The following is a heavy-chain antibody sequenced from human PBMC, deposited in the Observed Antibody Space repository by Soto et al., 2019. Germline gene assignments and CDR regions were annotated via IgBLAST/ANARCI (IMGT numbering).Heavy chain of an antibody. J-gene: IGHJ4*02. CDR1: GFTFGDYA. CDR2: ISWNSGSI. D-gene: IGHD6-19*01. CDR3: AKSHTTSGWYVTTEC. V-gene: IGHV3-9*01. Sequence: GWSLRLSCAASGFTFGDYAMQLVRQAPGKGLEWVSSISWNSGSIDYADSVKGQFTISRDNAKNSLYLQMNSLRAEDTALYYCAKSHTTSGWYVTTECWGQGTRVTVSS.